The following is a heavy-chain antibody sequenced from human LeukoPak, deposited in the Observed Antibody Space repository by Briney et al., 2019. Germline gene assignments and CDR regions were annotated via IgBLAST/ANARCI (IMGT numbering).Heavy chain of an antibody. CDR2: INHSGST. CDR1: GGSFSGYY. D-gene: IGHD5-18*01. Sequence: SETLPLTCAVYGGSFSGYYWSWIRQPPGKGLEWIGEINHSGSTNYNPSLKSRVTISVDTSKNQFSLKLSSVTAADTAVYYCVRGSWFGYSYGYWYWGQGTLVTVSS. V-gene: IGHV4-34*01. J-gene: IGHJ4*02. CDR3: VRGSWFGYSYGYWY.